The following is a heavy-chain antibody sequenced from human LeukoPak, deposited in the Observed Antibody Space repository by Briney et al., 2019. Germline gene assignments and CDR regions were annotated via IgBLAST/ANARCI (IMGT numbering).Heavy chain of an antibody. CDR2: IYYSGST. CDR1: GGSISSGSYY. D-gene: IGHD2-21*02. Sequence: SETLSLTCTVSGGSISSGSYYWSWIRQPPGKGLEWIGYIYYSGSTNYNPSLKSRVTISVDTSKNQFSLKLSSVTAADTAVYYCARDQGCGGDCYSGWSYYYYGMDVWGQGTTVTVSS. CDR3: ARDQGCGGDCYSGWSYYYYGMDV. J-gene: IGHJ6*02. V-gene: IGHV4-61*01.